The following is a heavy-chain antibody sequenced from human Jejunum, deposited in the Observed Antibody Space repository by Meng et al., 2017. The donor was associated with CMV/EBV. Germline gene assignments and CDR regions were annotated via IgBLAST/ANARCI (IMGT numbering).Heavy chain of an antibody. J-gene: IGHJ4*02. CDR3: ARGPGASTREGFDH. CDR1: GGSINNYY. D-gene: IGHD1-26*01. V-gene: IGHV4-4*07. CDR2: LYSSETY. Sequence: HVPLAESGTGMVKPSETLSLTCTVSGGSINNYYWSWTRQSAGKGRDWIGRLYSSETYNYHPSFNSRVTMSLDTSKKQFSLILSSVTAADTARYYCARGPGASTREGFDHWGLGTLVTVSS.